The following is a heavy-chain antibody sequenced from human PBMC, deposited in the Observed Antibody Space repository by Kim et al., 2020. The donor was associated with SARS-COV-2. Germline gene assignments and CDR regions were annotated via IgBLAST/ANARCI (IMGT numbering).Heavy chain of an antibody. CDR2: IKSKTDGGTT. CDR1: GFTFSNAW. V-gene: IGHV3-15*01. D-gene: IGHD3-22*01. J-gene: IGHJ4*02. Sequence: GGSLRLSCAASGFTFSNAWMSWVRQAPGKGLEWFGRIKSKTDGGTTDYAAPVKGRFTISRDDSKNTMYLQMNSLKTEDTAVYYCTTPYYYDSSGVDYWGQKTLVTDSS. CDR3: TTPYYYDSSGVDY.